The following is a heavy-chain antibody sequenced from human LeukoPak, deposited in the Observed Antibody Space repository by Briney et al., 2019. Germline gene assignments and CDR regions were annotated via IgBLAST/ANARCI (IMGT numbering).Heavy chain of an antibody. Sequence: PGGSLRLSCETSGFNVAINYMTWVRQAPGKGLEWVSVIFSAGSTYYADSVKGRFTVSRDTSKNTLDLQMNSLRAEDTAMYYCGSSSGYFRFDYWGLGTLVTVSS. CDR1: GFNVAINY. D-gene: IGHD3-22*01. CDR3: GSSSGYFRFDY. J-gene: IGHJ4*02. V-gene: IGHV3-53*01. CDR2: IFSAGST.